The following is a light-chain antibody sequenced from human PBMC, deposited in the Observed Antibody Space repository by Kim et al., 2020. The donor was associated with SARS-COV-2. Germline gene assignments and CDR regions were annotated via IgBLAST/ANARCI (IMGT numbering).Light chain of an antibody. CDR2: SNN. CDR3: ATWDDSLNGWV. J-gene: IGLJ3*02. V-gene: IGLV1-44*01. Sequence: QSVLTQPPSASETPGQRVTISCSGSNSNIGRNTVNWYQQLPGTAPKLLINSNNQRPSGVPDRFSSSKSGTSASLAFSGLQSEDEADYYCATWDDSLNGWVFGGGTKVTVL. CDR1: NSNIGRNT.